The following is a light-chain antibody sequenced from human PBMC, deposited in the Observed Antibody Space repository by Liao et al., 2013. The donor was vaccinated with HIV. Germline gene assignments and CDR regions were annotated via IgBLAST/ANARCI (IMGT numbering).Light chain of an antibody. J-gene: IGLJ2*01. CDR3: QAWDSRVV. CDR2: QDT. Sequence: SYELTQPPSVSVSPGQTASITCSGDKLGDKYACWYQQKPGQSPVLVIYQDTKRPSGYPXDRFSGSNSGNTATLTISGTQAMDEADYYCQAWDSRVVFGGGTKLTVL. CDR1: KLGDKY. V-gene: IGLV3-1*01.